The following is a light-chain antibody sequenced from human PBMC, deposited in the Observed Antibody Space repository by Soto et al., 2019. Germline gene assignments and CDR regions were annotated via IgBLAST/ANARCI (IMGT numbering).Light chain of an antibody. V-gene: IGKV2-28*01. Sequence: DIVMTQSPLSLPVTPGEPASISCRSSQSLLHSNGYTYLDWYLQKPGQSPQLLTYLGSNRASGVPDRFSGSGSGTDCTLKISRVEAEYVGVYYCMQALQNPTITVGQGTRLEIK. CDR3: MQALQNPTIT. CDR2: LGS. CDR1: QSLLHSNGYTY. J-gene: IGKJ5*01.